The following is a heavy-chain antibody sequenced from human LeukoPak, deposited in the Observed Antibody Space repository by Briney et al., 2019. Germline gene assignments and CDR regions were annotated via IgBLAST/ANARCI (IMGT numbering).Heavy chain of an antibody. Sequence: PSETLSLTCTVSGGSISSSSYYWGWIRQPPGKGLEWIGSIYYSGSTYYNPSLKSRVTISVDTSKNQFSLKLSSVTAADTAVYYCARVEPIAASSWGQGTLVTVSS. D-gene: IGHD6-6*01. V-gene: IGHV4-39*07. CDR1: GGSISSSSYY. CDR2: IYYSGST. CDR3: ARVEPIAASS. J-gene: IGHJ1*01.